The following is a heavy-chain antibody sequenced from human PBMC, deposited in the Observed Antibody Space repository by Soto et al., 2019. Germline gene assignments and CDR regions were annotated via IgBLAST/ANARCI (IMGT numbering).Heavy chain of an antibody. CDR2: ISSSGSTI. D-gene: IGHD1-7*01. CDR1: GFTFNNYN. Sequence: EVQLVESGGGLVQPGGSLRLSCAASGFTFNNYNMNWVRQAPGKGLEWVSYISSSGSTIYHADSVKGRFTISRDNAKNSLYLQMDSLRDEDTAVYYCARDLPHWYYPADYWGQGTLVTVSS. J-gene: IGHJ4*02. V-gene: IGHV3-48*02. CDR3: ARDLPHWYYPADY.